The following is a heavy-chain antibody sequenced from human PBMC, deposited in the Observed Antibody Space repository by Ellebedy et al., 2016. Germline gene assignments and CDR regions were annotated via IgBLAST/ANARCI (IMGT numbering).Heavy chain of an antibody. Sequence: GESLKISCAASGFTFSSYGMHWVRQAPGKGLEWVAVIWYDGSNKYYADSVKGRFTISRDNSKNTLYLQMNSLRAEDTAVYYCARETDGAAGDYWGQGTLVTVSS. CDR3: ARETDGAAGDY. V-gene: IGHV3-33*01. CDR1: GFTFSSYG. J-gene: IGHJ4*02. CDR2: IWYDGSNK. D-gene: IGHD6-13*01.